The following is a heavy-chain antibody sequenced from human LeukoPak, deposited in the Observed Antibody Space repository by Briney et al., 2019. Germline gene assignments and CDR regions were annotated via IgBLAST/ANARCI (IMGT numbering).Heavy chain of an antibody. D-gene: IGHD4-17*01. CDR1: GYTFTSYD. Sequence: ASVKVSCKASGYTFTSYDINWVRQAPGQGLEWRGWINPNSGGTNYAHKFQGKVTMTRDTSISTAYMELSRLRSDDTAVYYCASHTAYYYYYYMDVWGKGTTVTVSS. CDR3: ASHTAYYYYYYMDV. CDR2: INPNSGGT. J-gene: IGHJ6*03. V-gene: IGHV1-2*02.